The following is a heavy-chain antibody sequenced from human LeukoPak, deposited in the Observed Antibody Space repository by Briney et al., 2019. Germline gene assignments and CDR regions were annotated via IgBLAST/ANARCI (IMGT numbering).Heavy chain of an antibody. D-gene: IGHD1-1*01. V-gene: IGHV3-9*01. CDR3: ARTNYYFDN. CDR1: GFTFDDYA. Sequence: GGSLRLSCAASGFTFDDYAMHWVRQAPGKGLEWVSGISWNSGSIGYADSVKGRFTISRDNAENTLYLQMNSLRAEDTALYYCARTNYYFDNWGQGSLVTVSS. J-gene: IGHJ4*02. CDR2: ISWNSGSI.